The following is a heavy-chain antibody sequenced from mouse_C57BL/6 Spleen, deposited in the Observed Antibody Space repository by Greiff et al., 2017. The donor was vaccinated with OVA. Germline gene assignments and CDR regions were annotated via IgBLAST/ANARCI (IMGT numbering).Heavy chain of an antibody. Sequence: QVQLQQSGAELVRPGTSVKMSCKASGYTFTNYWIGWAKQRPGHGLEWIGDIYPGGGYTNYNEKFKGKATLTADKSSSTAYMQFSSLTSEDSAIYYCAREWGSNYGEFAYWGQGTLVTVSA. D-gene: IGHD2-5*01. J-gene: IGHJ3*01. CDR2: IYPGGGYT. V-gene: IGHV1-63*01. CDR3: AREWGSNYGEFAY. CDR1: GYTFTNYW.